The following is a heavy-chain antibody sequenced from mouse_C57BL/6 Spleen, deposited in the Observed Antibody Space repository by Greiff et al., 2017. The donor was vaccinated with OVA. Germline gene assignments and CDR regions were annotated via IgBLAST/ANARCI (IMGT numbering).Heavy chain of an antibody. J-gene: IGHJ3*01. CDR3: ARPEGDDGYYVGWFAY. Sequence: QVQLQQSGPGLVQPSQSLSISCTVSGFSFTSYGVHWVRQSPGTGLEWLGVIWSGGSTDYNAAFISRLSISKDNSKSQVNLNMNSLQAVDTAIYYCARPEGDDGYYVGWFAYWGQGTLVTVSA. V-gene: IGHV2-2*01. CDR1: GFSFTSYG. D-gene: IGHD2-3*01. CDR2: IWSGGST.